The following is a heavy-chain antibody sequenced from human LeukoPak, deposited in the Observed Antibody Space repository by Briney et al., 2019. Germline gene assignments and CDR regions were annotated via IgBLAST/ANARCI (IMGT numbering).Heavy chain of an antibody. V-gene: IGHV3-73*01. J-gene: IGHJ4*02. D-gene: IGHD1-26*01. CDR2: IRSKVYSYAT. Sequence: GGSLRLSCAASGFTFSGSAMHWVRQASGKGLEWVGRIRSKVYSYATEYAASVKGRFTISRDDSKNTAYLQMNSLKTEDTAVYYCSSPRGSYYTLFWGQGTLVTVSS. CDR1: GFTFSGSA. CDR3: SSPRGSYYTLF.